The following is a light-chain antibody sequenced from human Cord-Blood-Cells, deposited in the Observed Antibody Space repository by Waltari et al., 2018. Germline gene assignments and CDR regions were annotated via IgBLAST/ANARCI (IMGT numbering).Light chain of an antibody. CDR2: GAS. J-gene: IGKJ1*01. Sequence: EIVMTQSPATLSVSPGERATLSCRASQSVSSNLAWYQQKPGQAPRLLIYGASTRATGIPARFSGSGSGTEFTLTISSLQSEDFAVYCCQQYNNGPGTFGQGTKVEIK. V-gene: IGKV3-15*01. CDR3: QQYNNGPGT. CDR1: QSVSSN.